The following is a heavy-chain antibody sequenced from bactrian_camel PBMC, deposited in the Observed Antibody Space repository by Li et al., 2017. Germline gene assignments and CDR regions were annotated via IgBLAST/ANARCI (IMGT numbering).Heavy chain of an antibody. V-gene: IGHV3S31*01. CDR3: AKDLGTLWTPEFGY. CDR2: IIAGGGA. D-gene: IGHD1*01. J-gene: IGHJ6*01. CDR1: GFTFSTNA. Sequence: VQLVESGGGMVQPGGSLTLSCAASGFTFSTNAMSWVRQALGKGLEWVSAIIAGGGAFYTDSVKDRFTISRDNAKNTLYLQLNSLKTEDTAMYYCAKDLGTLWTPEFGYWGQGTQVTVS.